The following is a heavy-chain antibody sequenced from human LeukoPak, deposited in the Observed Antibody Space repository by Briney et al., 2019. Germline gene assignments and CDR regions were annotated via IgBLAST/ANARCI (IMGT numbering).Heavy chain of an antibody. J-gene: IGHJ6*04. V-gene: IGHV1-18*04. CDR2: ISAYNANT. Sequence: ASVTVSCKASGYTFTNYGITWVRQAPGQGLEWMGWISAYNANTNYAQKLQGRVTMTTDTSTSTVYMELRSLRSDDTAIYYCARTDYDILTGARMDVWGKGTTVTVSS. CDR1: GYTFTNYG. CDR3: ARTDYDILTGARMDV. D-gene: IGHD3-9*01.